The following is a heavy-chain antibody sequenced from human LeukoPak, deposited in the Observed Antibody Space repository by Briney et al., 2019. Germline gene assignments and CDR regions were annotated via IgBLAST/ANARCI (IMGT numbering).Heavy chain of an antibody. J-gene: IGHJ4*02. CDR2: IKSKTDGGTT. CDR3: ATDRSVAGTAFDY. Sequence: GGSLRLSCAASGFPFSNAWMGWVRQPPGKGLEWVGRIKSKTDGGTTDYAGPVTGRFTISRDDSKNTLFLQMNSLKIEDTAVYFCATDRSVAGTAFDYWGQGTVVTVSS. D-gene: IGHD6-19*01. V-gene: IGHV3-15*01. CDR1: GFPFSNAW.